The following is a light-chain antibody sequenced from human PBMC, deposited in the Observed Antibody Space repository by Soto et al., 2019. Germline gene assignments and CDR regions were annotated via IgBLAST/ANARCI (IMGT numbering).Light chain of an antibody. CDR2: EVT. CDR1: SSDVGGYNF. CDR3: SSYAGSNNV. J-gene: IGLJ1*01. V-gene: IGLV2-8*01. Sequence: QSALTQPPSASGSPGQSVTISCTGTSSDVGGYNFVSWYQQYPGKAPKLMIYEVTKRPSGVPDRFSGSKSGNTASLTVSGLQAEDEADYYCSSYAGSNNVFGTGTKVTGL.